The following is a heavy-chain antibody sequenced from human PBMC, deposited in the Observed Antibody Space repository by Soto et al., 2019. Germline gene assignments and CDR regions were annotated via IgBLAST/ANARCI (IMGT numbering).Heavy chain of an antibody. V-gene: IGHV3-66*01. CDR2: IQRGGGT. Sequence: EVQLVESGAGLGQPGESLRLACAASGFTGSSYYMSWVLQAPGKGLECVSLIQRGGGTYYADSVKGRFVISRDSSKHNLYLHMNSLRVEGTAVYYCARDDVYCSGRGCYGVPMDVWGTWTPVTVSA. J-gene: IGHJ6*04. D-gene: IGHD2-15*01. CDR1: GFTGSSYY. CDR3: ARDDVYCSGRGCYGVPMDV.